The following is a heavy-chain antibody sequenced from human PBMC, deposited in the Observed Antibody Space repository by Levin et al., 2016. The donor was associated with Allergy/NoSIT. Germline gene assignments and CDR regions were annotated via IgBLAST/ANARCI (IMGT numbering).Heavy chain of an antibody. V-gene: IGHV1-69*01. CDR3: ARDGANYYDSSGYFRD. CDR2: IIPIFGTA. D-gene: IGHD3-22*01. Sequence: WVRQAPGQGLEWMGGIIPIFGTANYAHKFQGRVTITADESTSTAYMELSSLRSEDTAVYYCARDGANYYDSSGYFRDWGQGTLVTVSS. J-gene: IGHJ4*02.